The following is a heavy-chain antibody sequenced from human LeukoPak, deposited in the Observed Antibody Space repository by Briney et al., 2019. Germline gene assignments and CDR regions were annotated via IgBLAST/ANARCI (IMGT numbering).Heavy chain of an antibody. CDR3: ARRIVVVPAYGMDV. Sequence: SETLSLTCTVSGGSISSYYWSWIRQPPGKGLEWIGEINHSGSTNYNPSLKSRVTISVDTSKNQFSLKLSSVTAADTAVYYCARRIVVVPAYGMDVWGQGTTVTVSS. CDR1: GGSISSYY. D-gene: IGHD2-2*01. V-gene: IGHV4-34*01. CDR2: INHSGST. J-gene: IGHJ6*02.